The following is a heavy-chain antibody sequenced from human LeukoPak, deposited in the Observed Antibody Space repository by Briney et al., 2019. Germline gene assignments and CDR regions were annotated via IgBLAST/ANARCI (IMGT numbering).Heavy chain of an antibody. CDR1: GFTFSSYA. J-gene: IGHJ3*02. V-gene: IGHV3-30-3*01. CDR2: ISYDGSNK. D-gene: IGHD6-19*01. Sequence: PGGSLRLSCAASGFTFSSYAMHWVRQAPGKGLEWLAVISYDGSNKYYADSVKGRFTISRDNSKNTLYLQMNSLGAEDTAVYYCAQSVDPHDAFDIWGQGTMVTVSS. CDR3: AQSVDPHDAFDI.